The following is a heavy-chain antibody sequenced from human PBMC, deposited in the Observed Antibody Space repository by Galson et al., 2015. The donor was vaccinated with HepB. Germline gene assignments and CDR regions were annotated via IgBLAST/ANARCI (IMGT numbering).Heavy chain of an antibody. D-gene: IGHD6-19*01. J-gene: IGHJ6*02. Sequence: SLRLSCAASGFTFSNNAINWVRQAPGKGLEWISTISESGYYTYYADSVKGRFTVSRDNSKNTLYLQMSSLGAEDTAVYYCATNTVVAGNPKIFYYYYGMDVWGQGTTVTVSS. CDR2: ISESGYYT. CDR1: GFTFSNNA. CDR3: ATNTVVAGNPKIFYYYYGMDV. V-gene: IGHV3-23*01.